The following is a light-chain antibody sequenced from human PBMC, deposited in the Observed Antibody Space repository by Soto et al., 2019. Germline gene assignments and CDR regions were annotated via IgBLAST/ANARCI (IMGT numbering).Light chain of an antibody. J-gene: IGLJ3*02. CDR2: GNS. V-gene: IGLV1-40*01. CDR3: QSYDISLSGWV. CDR1: SSNIGAGYD. Sequence: QSVLTQPPSLSGAPGQRVTISCTGSSSNIGAGYDVHWYQQLPGTAPKLLIYGNSNRPSGVPDRLSGSKSGTSASLAITGLQAEDEADYYCQSYDISLSGWVFGGGTKLTVL.